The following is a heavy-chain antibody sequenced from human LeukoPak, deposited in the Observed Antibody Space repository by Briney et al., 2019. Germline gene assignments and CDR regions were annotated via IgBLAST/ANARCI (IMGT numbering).Heavy chain of an antibody. D-gene: IGHD6-19*01. Sequence: SETLSLTCAVYGGSLSGYYWSWIRQPPGKGLEWIGEINHSGSTNYNPSLKSRVTISVDTSKNQFSLKLSSVTAADTAVYYCARGLQWLVMGRFDYWGQGTLVTVSS. CDR1: GGSLSGYY. CDR2: INHSGST. CDR3: ARGLQWLVMGRFDY. J-gene: IGHJ4*02. V-gene: IGHV4-34*01.